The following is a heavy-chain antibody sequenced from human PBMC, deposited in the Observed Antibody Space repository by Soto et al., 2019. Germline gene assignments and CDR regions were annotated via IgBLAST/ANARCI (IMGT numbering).Heavy chain of an antibody. J-gene: IGHJ3*02. CDR1: GFTVSSNY. CDR3: ARDRYSSSSGDAFDI. CDR2: IYSGGST. V-gene: IGHV3-53*01. D-gene: IGHD6-6*01. Sequence: EWSLRLSCAASGFTVSSNYMSLVRQAPGKGLEWVSVIYSGGSTYYADSVKGRFTISRDNSKNTLYIQMNSLRAEDTAVYYCARDRYSSSSGDAFDIWGQGTMVTVS.